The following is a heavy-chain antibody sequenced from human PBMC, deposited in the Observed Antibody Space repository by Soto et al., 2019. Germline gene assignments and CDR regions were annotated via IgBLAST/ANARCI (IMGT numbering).Heavy chain of an antibody. V-gene: IGHV3-48*01. J-gene: IGHJ6*03. D-gene: IGHD4-4*01. CDR1: GFTFSSYS. CDR2: ISSSSSTI. Sequence: GGSLILSCAASGFTFSSYSMNWVRQAPGKGLEWVSYISSSSSTIYYADSVKGRFTISRDNAKNSLYLQMNSLRAEDTAVYYCASPTSTVTAHHYYYYMDVWGKGTTVTVSS. CDR3: ASPTSTVTAHHYYYYMDV.